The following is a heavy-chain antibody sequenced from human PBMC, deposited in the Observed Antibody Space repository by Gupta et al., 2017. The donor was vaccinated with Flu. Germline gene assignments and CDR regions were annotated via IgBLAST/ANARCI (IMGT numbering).Heavy chain of an antibody. Sequence: QVQLVQSGAEVKKPGASVKVSCKASGYTFTSYGISWVRQAPGQGLEWMGWTSAYNGNTNYAQKQQGKGSMTTGTSTSTAYMELRSLRSNDTAGYYCARTVPAAINWFDPWGQGTLVTVSS. V-gene: IGHV1-18*01. CDR3: ARTVPAAINWFDP. CDR2: TSAYNGNT. D-gene: IGHD2-2*01. J-gene: IGHJ5*02. CDR1: GYTFTSYG.